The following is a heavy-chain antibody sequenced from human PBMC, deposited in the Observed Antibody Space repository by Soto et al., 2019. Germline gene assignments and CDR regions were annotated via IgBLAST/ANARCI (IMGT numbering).Heavy chain of an antibody. CDR2: ISDDGASI. Sequence: GGSLRLSCEASGFSFSSFAMNWVRQAPGRGLEWVSYISDDGASIYHADSLKGRFTISRDNAKNSLSLQMNNLRAEDTAVYYCARENSVQAWLHHFDHWGLGTLVTVS. CDR3: ARENSVQAWLHHFDH. V-gene: IGHV3-48*03. D-gene: IGHD5-18*01. J-gene: IGHJ4*02. CDR1: GFSFSSFA.